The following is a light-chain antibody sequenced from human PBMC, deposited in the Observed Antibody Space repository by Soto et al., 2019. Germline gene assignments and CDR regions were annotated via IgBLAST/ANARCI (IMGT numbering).Light chain of an antibody. CDR2: WAS. V-gene: IGKV4-1*01. J-gene: IGKJ5*01. Sequence: DIVMTQSPDSLAVSLGERATINCKSSQSLLSSSNSLNYLTWFQQRPGHPPKLLITWASTRQSGVPARFSGSGSGADFTLTISSLQAEDVAVYYCQQYYSAPITFGQGTRLEIK. CDR3: QQYYSAPIT. CDR1: QSLLSSSNSLNY.